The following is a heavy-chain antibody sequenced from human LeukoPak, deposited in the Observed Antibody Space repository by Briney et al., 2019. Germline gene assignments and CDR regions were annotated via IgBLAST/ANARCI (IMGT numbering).Heavy chain of an antibody. Sequence: GGSLRLSCAASGFTLSSYWMHWVRQAPGKGLAWVSRINSDGSSTFYADSVKGRFTISRDNAKNTLYLQMNSLRAEDTAAYYCARSDRFGEWGQGTLVTVSS. V-gene: IGHV3-74*01. D-gene: IGHD3-10*01. CDR3: ARSDRFGE. CDR1: GFTLSSYW. J-gene: IGHJ4*02. CDR2: INSDGSST.